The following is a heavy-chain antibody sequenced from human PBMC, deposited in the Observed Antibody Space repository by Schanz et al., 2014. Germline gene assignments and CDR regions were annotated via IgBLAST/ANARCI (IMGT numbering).Heavy chain of an antibody. CDR1: GFSFSDYY. D-gene: IGHD1-26*01. CDR3: ARNRGSGGQNWYFDL. Sequence: QVHLLESGGGLVEPGGSLRLSCAASGFSFSDYYMSWIRQAPGKGLEWISFINTGSNYINYADSVKGRFTISRDNTKNSLFLQLNSLRADDTAVYYCARNRGSGGQNWYFDLWGRGTRITVSS. V-gene: IGHV3-11*03. J-gene: IGHJ2*01. CDR2: INTGSNYI.